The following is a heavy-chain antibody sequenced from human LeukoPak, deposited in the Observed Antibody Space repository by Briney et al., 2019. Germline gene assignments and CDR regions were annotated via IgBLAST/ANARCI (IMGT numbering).Heavy chain of an antibody. V-gene: IGHV3-15*01. D-gene: IGHD2-15*01. J-gene: IGHJ4*02. Sequence: PGRSLRLSCTASGFTFGDYAMSWVRQAPGKGLEWVGRIKSKTDGGSTDYTVPVKGRFTLSRDDSKNTLNLQMNSLQIEDTAMYFCTTARCSGGSCYVFDHWGQGTLVTVSS. CDR2: IKSKTDGGST. CDR1: GFTFGDYA. CDR3: TTARCSGGSCYVFDH.